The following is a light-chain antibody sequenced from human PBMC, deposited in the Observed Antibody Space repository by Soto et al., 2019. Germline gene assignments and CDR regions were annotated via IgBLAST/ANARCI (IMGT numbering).Light chain of an antibody. CDR3: SSYTRTHNLV. V-gene: IGLV2-14*01. Sequence: QSALTQPASVSGSHGPSITISCTGTSSDVGGYNYVSWYQQHPGKAPKLMIYDVSNRPSGVSNRFSGSKSGNTATLTISGLQAEEVSDYYCSSYTRTHNLVFGRGTKLTVL. CDR2: DVS. CDR1: SSDVGGYNY. J-gene: IGLJ2*01.